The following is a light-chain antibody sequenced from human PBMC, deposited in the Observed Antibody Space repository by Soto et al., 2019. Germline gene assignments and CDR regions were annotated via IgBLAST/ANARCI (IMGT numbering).Light chain of an antibody. CDR3: QQYNSYPIT. CDR2: NAS. J-gene: IGKJ5*01. Sequence: DILMTQSPSTLSASVGDRVTITCRASQSISSWLAWYQQKPGKAPTLLIYNASSLESGVPSRFSGSGSGTEFTLTISSLQPDDFATYYCQQYNSYPITFGQGTRLEIK. V-gene: IGKV1-5*03. CDR1: QSISSW.